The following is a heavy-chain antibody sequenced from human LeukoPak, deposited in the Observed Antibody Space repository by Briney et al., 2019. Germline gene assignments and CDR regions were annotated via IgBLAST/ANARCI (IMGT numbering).Heavy chain of an antibody. V-gene: IGHV3-7*01. CDR1: GFTFSSYW. CDR3: AREGSRSSNAFDI. J-gene: IGHJ3*02. D-gene: IGHD3-16*02. Sequence: PGGSLRLSCAASGFTFSSYWMSWVRQAPGKGLEWVANIKQDGSEKYYVDSVKGRFTISRDNAKNSLYLQMNSLRAEDTAVYYCAREGSRSSNAFDIWGQGTTVTVSS. CDR2: IKQDGSEK.